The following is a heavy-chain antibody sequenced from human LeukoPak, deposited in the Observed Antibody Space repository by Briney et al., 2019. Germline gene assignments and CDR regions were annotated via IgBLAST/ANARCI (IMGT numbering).Heavy chain of an antibody. CDR2: IYDGRTI. D-gene: IGHD4-23*01. V-gene: IGHV4-39*01. CDR3: ARRDGRSGGTMGALDS. Sequence: TSETLSLTCTVSGGSISSGSHHWGWFRQSPGKGLEWIGSIYDGRTIYYNPFLNSRVTISAVTSKNQFSLQLNSVTAADTAVYYCARRDGRSGGTMGALDSWGQGSLATVSS. J-gene: IGHJ4*02. CDR1: GGSISSGSHH.